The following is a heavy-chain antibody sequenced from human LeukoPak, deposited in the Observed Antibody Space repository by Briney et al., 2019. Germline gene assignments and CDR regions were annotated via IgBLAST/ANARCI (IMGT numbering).Heavy chain of an antibody. D-gene: IGHD6-13*01. CDR1: GFTFSSYE. V-gene: IGHV3-48*03. CDR3: ARDLAAAGVDY. CDR2: ISGSGSAI. J-gene: IGHJ4*02. Sequence: GGSLRLSCAASGFTFSSYEMNWVRQAPGKGLEWLSYISGSGSAIDYADSVKGRFTISRDNSKNTLYLQMNSLRAEDTAVYYCARDLAAAGVDYWGQGTLVTVSS.